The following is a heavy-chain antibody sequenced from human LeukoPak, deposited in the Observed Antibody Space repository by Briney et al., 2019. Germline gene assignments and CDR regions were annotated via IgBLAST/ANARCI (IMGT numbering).Heavy chain of an antibody. CDR2: ISAYNGNT. V-gene: IGHV1-18*01. D-gene: IGHD3-3*01. J-gene: IGHJ4*02. Sequence: GASVKVSCKASGYTFTSYGISWVRQAPGQGLEWMGWISAYNGNTNYAQKLQGRVTMTTDTSTSTAYMELRSLRSDDTAVYYCARDGPYYDFWSGYINCWGQGTLVTVSS. CDR1: GYTFTSYG. CDR3: ARDGPYYDFWSGYINC.